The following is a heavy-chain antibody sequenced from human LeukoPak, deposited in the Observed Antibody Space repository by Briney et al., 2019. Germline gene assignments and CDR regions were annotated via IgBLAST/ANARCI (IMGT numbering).Heavy chain of an antibody. CDR3: ARGGRLLGKFDY. D-gene: IGHD3-22*01. CDR1: GYSISSVYY. CDR2: IYHSGST. Sequence: SETLSLTCTVSGYSISSVYYWGWIRQPPGKGLEWIGSIYHSGSTYYNPSLKSRVTISVDTSTNQFSLKLSSVTAADTAVYFCARGGRLLGKFDYWGQGTLVTVSS. V-gene: IGHV4-38-2*02. J-gene: IGHJ4*02.